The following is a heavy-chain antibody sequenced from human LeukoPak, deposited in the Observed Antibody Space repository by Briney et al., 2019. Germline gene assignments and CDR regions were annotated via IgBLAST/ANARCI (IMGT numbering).Heavy chain of an antibody. D-gene: IGHD1-26*01. J-gene: IGHJ3*02. V-gene: IGHV3-23*01. Sequence: GGSLRLSCAASGFTFSSYAMSWVRQAPGKGLEWVSAISGSGGSTYYADSVKGRFTISRDNSKNSLFLQMNSLRAEDTTVYYCARDEWGDAFDIWGQGTMVTVFS. CDR3: ARDEWGDAFDI. CDR2: ISGSGGST. CDR1: GFTFSSYA.